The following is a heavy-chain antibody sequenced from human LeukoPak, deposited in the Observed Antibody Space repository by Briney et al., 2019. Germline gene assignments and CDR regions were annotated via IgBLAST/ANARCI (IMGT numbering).Heavy chain of an antibody. V-gene: IGHV3-21*04. J-gene: IGHJ4*02. CDR3: ARDTTMIVVAEGIGYYFDY. D-gene: IGHD3-22*01. CDR2: ISSSSSYI. Sequence: GGSLRLSCAASGFTFSSYSMNWVRQAPGKGLEWVSSISSSSSYIYYADSVKGRFTISRDNAKNSLYLQMNSLRAEDTALYYCARDTTMIVVAEGIGYYFDYWGQGTLVTVSS. CDR1: GFTFSSYS.